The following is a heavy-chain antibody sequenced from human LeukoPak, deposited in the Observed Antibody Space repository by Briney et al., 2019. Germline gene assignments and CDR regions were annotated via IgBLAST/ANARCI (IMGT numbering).Heavy chain of an antibody. CDR3: ALRGGQPDPFDY. D-gene: IGHD3-10*01. Sequence: GGSLRLSCAASGFTFSSHAMSWVRQAPGKGLEWVSAISTSGGSTYYADSVKGRFTISRDNSGNTLYLQMNSLRAEDTAIYYCALRGGQPDPFDYWGQGTLVTVSS. CDR1: GFTFSSHA. CDR2: ISTSGGST. J-gene: IGHJ4*02. V-gene: IGHV3-23*01.